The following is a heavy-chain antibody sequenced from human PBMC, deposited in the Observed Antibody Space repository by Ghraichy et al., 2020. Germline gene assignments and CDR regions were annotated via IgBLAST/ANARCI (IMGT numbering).Heavy chain of an antibody. Sequence: GGSLRLSCAASGFTFSSYWMSWVRQAPGKGLVWVANIKQDGSEKYYVDSVKGRFTISRDNAKNSLYLQMNSLRAEDTAVYYCARDRYYGSGSGPHDYWGQGTLVTVSS. CDR1: GFTFSSYW. V-gene: IGHV3-7*03. J-gene: IGHJ4*02. CDR2: IKQDGSEK. D-gene: IGHD3-10*01. CDR3: ARDRYYGSGSGPHDY.